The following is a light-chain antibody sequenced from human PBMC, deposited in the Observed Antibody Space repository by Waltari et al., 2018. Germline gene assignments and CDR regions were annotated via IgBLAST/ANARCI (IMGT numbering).Light chain of an antibody. CDR1: SSDVVGSNY. J-gene: IGLJ3*02. Sequence: QSALTQPRSVSGSPGQSVTISCTGTSSDVVGSNYVSWYQHLPGKAPTVVIYDVSRRPSGVPDRFTGSRSGNTATLTISGLQAEDEADYHCCSYAGTYTWLFGGGTKLTVL. CDR3: CSYAGTYTWL. V-gene: IGLV2-11*01. CDR2: DVS.